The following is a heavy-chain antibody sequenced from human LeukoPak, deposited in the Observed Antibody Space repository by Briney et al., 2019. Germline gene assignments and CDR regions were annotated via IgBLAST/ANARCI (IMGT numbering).Heavy chain of an antibody. V-gene: IGHV3-30*02. CDR3: VRDRDWAFDY. D-gene: IGHD3-9*01. Sequence: GGSLRLSCAASEFTFSSYGMHWVRQAPGKALEWVAFIRAHGGDKYCADSVKGRFTISRDNSKNTLSLQMTSLRNEDTAVYYCVRDRDWAFDYWGQGTLVTVSS. CDR1: EFTFSSYG. CDR2: IRAHGGDK. J-gene: IGHJ4*02.